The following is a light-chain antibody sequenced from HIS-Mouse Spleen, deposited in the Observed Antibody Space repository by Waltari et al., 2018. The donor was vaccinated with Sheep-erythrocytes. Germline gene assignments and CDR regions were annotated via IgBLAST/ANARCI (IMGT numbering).Light chain of an antibody. CDR3: QAWDSSIYV. V-gene: IGLV3-1*01. Sequence: SYELTQPPSVSVSPGQTASITCSGDKLGDKYACWYQQKPGQSPVLVIYQDSKRPSGIPERFSGSNSGNTATLTISGTQAMDEADYYCQAWDSSIYVFGTGT. J-gene: IGLJ1*01. CDR2: QDS. CDR1: KLGDKY.